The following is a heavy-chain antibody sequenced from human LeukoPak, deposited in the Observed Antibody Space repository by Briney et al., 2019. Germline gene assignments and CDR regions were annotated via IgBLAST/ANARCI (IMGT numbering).Heavy chain of an antibody. CDR2: IYYSGST. J-gene: IGHJ4*02. CDR1: GGSISSSSYY. D-gene: IGHD3-22*01. V-gene: IGHV4-39*07. CDR3: ARGQRRYHYDSSGYSTEYYFDY. Sequence: SETLSLTCTVSGGSISSSSYYWGWIRQPPGKGLEWIGSIYYSGSTYYNPSLKSRVTISVDTSKNQFSLKLSSVTAADTAVYYCARGQRRYHYDSSGYSTEYYFDYWGQGTLVTVSS.